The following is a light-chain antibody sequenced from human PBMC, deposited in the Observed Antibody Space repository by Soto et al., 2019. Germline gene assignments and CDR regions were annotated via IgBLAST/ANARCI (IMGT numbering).Light chain of an antibody. CDR3: AAWVDRLGAYV. V-gene: IGLV1-44*01. Sequence: QSALTQPPSASATPGQRVTISCSGSNSNIGTNTVNWYQQLPGTAPRLLIYTNNQRPSGVPQRFSGSKTGTSASLAIGGLQSEDGADYYCAAWVDRLGAYVLGTGT. CDR2: TNN. J-gene: IGLJ1*01. CDR1: NSNIGTNT.